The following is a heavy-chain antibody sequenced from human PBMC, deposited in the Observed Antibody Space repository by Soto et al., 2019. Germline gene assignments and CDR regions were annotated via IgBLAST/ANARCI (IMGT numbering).Heavy chain of an antibody. J-gene: IGHJ4*02. Sequence: QVQLVQSGAEVKEPGASVKVSCKASGYTFNTCGFSWVRQVPGQGLEWMGWISAYNGDINYAQKFQGRVTLTTDSSTTTGYMELRVLTSDDTAVYYCARDKWELRVFDYWGQGTLVTVSS. CDR3: ARDKWELRVFDY. V-gene: IGHV1-18*01. D-gene: IGHD1-26*01. CDR2: ISAYNGDI. CDR1: GYTFNTCG.